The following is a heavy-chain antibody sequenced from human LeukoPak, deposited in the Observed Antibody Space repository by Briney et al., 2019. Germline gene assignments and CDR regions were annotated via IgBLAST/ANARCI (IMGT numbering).Heavy chain of an antibody. V-gene: IGHV2-5*01. CDR2: IYWNDDK. Sequence: SGPTLVKPTQTLTLTCTFSGFSLSTGGVGVGWIRQPPGKALGWLALIYWNDDKRYSPSLKSRLTITKDTSKNQVVLTMTNMDPVDTATYYCAHSGYYYDSSGYPRYFQHWGQGTLVTVSS. CDR1: GFSLSTGGVG. J-gene: IGHJ1*01. D-gene: IGHD3-22*01. CDR3: AHSGYYYDSSGYPRYFQH.